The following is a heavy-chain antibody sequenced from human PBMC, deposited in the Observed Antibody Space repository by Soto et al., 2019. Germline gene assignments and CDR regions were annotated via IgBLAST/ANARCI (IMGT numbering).Heavy chain of an antibody. CDR2: IYTSGST. V-gene: IGHV4-4*07. CDR1: GGSISSYN. D-gene: IGHD6-13*01. Sequence: PSETLSLTCTVSGGSISSYNWSWIRQPSGKGLEWIGRIYTSGSTNYNPSLKSRVTMSVDTSKNQFSLKLSSVTAADTAVYYCARDLPYNSSSWYNDRYYSYGMDVWGQGPTGTVS. J-gene: IGHJ6*02. CDR3: ARDLPYNSSSWYNDRYYSYGMDV.